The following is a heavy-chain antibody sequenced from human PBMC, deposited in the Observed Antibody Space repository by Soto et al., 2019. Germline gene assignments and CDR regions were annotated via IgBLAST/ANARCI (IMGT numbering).Heavy chain of an antibody. J-gene: IGHJ4*02. CDR3: AKESRSYYGESDY. Sequence: PGGSLRLSCAASGFTFSSYAMSWVRQAPGQGLEYVSAITGSGAATYYAASVRGRFTISRDNSKSTLYLQMNSLRAEDTAVYYCAKESRSYYGESDYWGQGTLVTVSS. CDR1: GFTFSSYA. D-gene: IGHD3-10*01. V-gene: IGHV3-23*01. CDR2: ITGSGAAT.